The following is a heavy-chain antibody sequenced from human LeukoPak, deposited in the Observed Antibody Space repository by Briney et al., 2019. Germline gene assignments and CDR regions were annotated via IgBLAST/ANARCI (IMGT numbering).Heavy chain of an antibody. Sequence: GGSLTLSCAASGFTLRRYVMKGVRQAPGKGLEWVSSMSGSGNNKYYVDLVKGRFTISRDNAKNSLYPQMNSLRAEHTAVYYCAREPFWSGYFSNLHFDYWGQGTLVTVSS. CDR1: GFTLRRYV. CDR2: MSGSGNNK. V-gene: IGHV3-21*01. J-gene: IGHJ4*02. D-gene: IGHD3-3*01. CDR3: AREPFWSGYFSNLHFDY.